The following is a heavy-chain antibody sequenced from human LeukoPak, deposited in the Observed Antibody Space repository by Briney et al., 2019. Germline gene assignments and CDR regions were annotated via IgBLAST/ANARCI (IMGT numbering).Heavy chain of an antibody. J-gene: IGHJ3*02. D-gene: IGHD3-9*01. CDR3: ARVWYFDWLLFRSGGRGAFDI. CDR1: GGSISSSSYY. Sequence: SETLSLTCTVSGGSISSSSYYWGWIRQPPGKGLEWIGNIYYSGSTYYNPSLKSRVTISVDTSKNQFSLKLSSVTAADTAVYYCARVWYFDWLLFRSGGRGAFDIWGQGTMVTISS. V-gene: IGHV4-39*07. CDR2: IYYSGST.